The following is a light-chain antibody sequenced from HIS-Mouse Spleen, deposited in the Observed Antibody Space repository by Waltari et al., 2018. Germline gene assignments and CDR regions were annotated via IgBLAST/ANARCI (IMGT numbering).Light chain of an antibody. J-gene: IGLJ2*01. CDR1: MIGRKS. CDR3: QVWDSSSDHVV. CDR2: DDR. V-gene: IGLV3-21*03. Sequence: SYVLTQPPSVSVAPGKTARITRGGNMIGRKSVHGYQQKPGQAPVLVVYDDRDRPSGIPERFSGSNSGNTATLTISRVEAGDEADYYCQVWDSSSDHVVFGGGTKLTVL.